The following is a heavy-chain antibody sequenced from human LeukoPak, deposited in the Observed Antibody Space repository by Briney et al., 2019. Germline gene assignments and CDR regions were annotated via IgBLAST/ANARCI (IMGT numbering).Heavy chain of an antibody. V-gene: IGHV4-34*01. CDR2: INHSGST. J-gene: IGHJ5*02. CDR1: GGTVSAYY. Sequence: SETLSLTCTFYGGTVSAYYWSWIRQPPGKGLEWIGEINHSGSTNYNPSLKSRVTISVDTSKNQFSLRLNSVTAADTAVYYCARGGGLMTSFGETRNWFDPWGQGTLVIVSS. CDR3: ARGGGLMTSFGETRNWFDP. D-gene: IGHD3-16*01.